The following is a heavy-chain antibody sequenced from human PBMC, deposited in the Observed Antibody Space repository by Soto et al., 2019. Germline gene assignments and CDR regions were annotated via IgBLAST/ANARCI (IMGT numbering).Heavy chain of an antibody. CDR2: ISGSGGST. CDR3: VRGGGGGLFDP. CDR1: GFPFSSYA. V-gene: IGHV3-23*01. J-gene: IGHJ5*02. D-gene: IGHD2-15*01. Sequence: GGSLRLSCAASGFPFSSYAMSWVRQAPGKELEWVAAISGSGGSTYYADCGKRRSNISRDTSKNTLYLQIMSLTAEDTAIYYCVRGGGGGLFDPWGRGTLVTVAS.